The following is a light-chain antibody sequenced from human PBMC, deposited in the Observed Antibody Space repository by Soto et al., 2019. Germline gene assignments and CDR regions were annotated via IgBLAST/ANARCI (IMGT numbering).Light chain of an antibody. Sequence: AIQMTQSPSSLSAFVGDRVTITCRASQDINNELGWYQQKPGKAPKLLIYAASSLQSGVPSRFSGSGSGTDFTLTISSLQPEDFASYYCLQAYNYPWTFGQGTKVEIK. CDR2: AAS. CDR1: QDINNE. CDR3: LQAYNYPWT. V-gene: IGKV1-6*01. J-gene: IGKJ1*01.